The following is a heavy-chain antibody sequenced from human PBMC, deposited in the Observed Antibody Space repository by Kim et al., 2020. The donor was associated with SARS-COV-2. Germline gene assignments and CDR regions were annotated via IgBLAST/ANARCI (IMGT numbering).Heavy chain of an antibody. CDR1: GASIKEYY. Sequence: SETLSLTCTVSGASIKEYYWSWIRQPPGKGLEWIAYMYYLGSTNYNPSLKSRVTISLDTSKNQFNLKLSSVTAADTAVYYCARQAGRKFDPWGQGTLVTVSS. CDR2: MYYLGST. CDR3: ARQAGRKFDP. V-gene: IGHV4-59*08. D-gene: IGHD3-10*01. J-gene: IGHJ5*02.